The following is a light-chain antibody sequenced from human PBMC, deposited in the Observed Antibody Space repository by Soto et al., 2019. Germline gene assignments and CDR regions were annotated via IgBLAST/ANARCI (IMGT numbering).Light chain of an antibody. V-gene: IGKV1-5*01. CDR2: DVS. CDR1: ESMSNC. J-gene: IGKJ1*01. CDR3: QQYNGYSRT. Sequence: DIQMTQSPSTLSASVGDRVTITCRASESMSNCLAWYQQKPGKAPYLLISDVSSLERGVPSRFSGSGSGTEFTLTISSMQPDDFATFYCQQYNGYSRTFGQGTKVDI.